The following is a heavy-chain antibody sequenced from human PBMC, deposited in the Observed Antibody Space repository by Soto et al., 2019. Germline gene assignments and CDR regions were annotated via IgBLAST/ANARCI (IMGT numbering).Heavy chain of an antibody. CDR3: TRDPLIAVAAYDAFDI. V-gene: IGHV3-33*01. CDR1: GFTFSSYG. J-gene: IGHJ3*02. CDR2: IWYDGSNK. D-gene: IGHD6-19*01. Sequence: QVQLVESGGGVVQRGGSLRLFCAASGFTFSSYGMHWVRQAPGKGLEWVAVIWYDGSNKYYADSVKGRYTISRDDSKNTVYLQMNSLGAEHTAVYYCTRDPLIAVAAYDAFDIWGQGTSVTVSS.